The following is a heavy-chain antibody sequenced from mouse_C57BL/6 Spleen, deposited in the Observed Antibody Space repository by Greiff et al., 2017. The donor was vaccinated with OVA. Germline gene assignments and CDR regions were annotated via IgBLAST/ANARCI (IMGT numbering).Heavy chain of an antibody. D-gene: IGHD1-1*01. CDR3: AQRLRRLYAMDY. CDR1: GFSLSTSGMG. J-gene: IGHJ4*01. V-gene: IGHV8-12*01. Sequence: QVTLKVSGPGILQSSQTLSLTCSFSGFSLSTSGMGVSWIRQPPGKGLEWLAHTYWVDDKRYNPSQKSRPTISKDTSRNQVFLKITSFDTADTATCYCAQRLRRLYAMDYWGQGTSVTVSS. CDR2: TYWVDDK.